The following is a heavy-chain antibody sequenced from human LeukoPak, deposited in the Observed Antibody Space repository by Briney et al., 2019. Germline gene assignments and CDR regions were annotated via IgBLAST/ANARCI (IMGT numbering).Heavy chain of an antibody. V-gene: IGHV3-7*01. Sequence: PGGSLRLSCAASGFTFSSYEVNWVRQAPGKGLEWVAHIKEDRTADYYVDSVKGRFTISKDDGKNSLHLQMNSLRVEDTAVYYCVRGGWELDYWGQGTLVTVSS. CDR3: VRGGWELDY. J-gene: IGHJ4*02. CDR1: GFTFSSYE. D-gene: IGHD4-23*01. CDR2: IKEDRTAD.